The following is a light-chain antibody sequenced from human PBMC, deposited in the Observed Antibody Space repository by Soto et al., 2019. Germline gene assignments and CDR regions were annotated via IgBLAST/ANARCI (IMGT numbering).Light chain of an antibody. CDR2: GAS. V-gene: IGKV3-15*01. Sequence: EIVMTQSPATLSVSPGERATLSCRASQSISSYLAWYQQKPGQAPRLLIYGASTRATDIPARFSGGGSGTEFTLTIKGLQSEDVAVYYCHQVNDWPRGTFGQGTKVEVK. J-gene: IGKJ1*01. CDR3: HQVNDWPRGT. CDR1: QSISSY.